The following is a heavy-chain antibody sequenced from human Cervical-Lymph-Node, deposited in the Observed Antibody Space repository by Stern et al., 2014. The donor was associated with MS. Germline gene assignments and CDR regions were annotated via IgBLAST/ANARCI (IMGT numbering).Heavy chain of an antibody. J-gene: IGHJ4*02. V-gene: IGHV1-3*01. Sequence: QVQLVQSGAEVRKPGASVKVSCKASGYTFTSYAMNWVRQAPGQRLEWMVCIDAGTGNTKYSQKFQARVSLPRDSSSSTAYMELSSLRSEDTSVYYCAKPVVTAISFDSWGQGTLVTVSS. CDR1: GYTFTSYA. CDR3: AKPVVTAISFDS. CDR2: IDAGTGNT. D-gene: IGHD2-21*02.